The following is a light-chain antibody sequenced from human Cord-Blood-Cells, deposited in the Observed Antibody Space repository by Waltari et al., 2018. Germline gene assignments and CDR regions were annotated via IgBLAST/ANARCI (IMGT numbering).Light chain of an antibody. CDR3: QQYNNWPFT. Sequence: EIVMTQSPATLSVSPGERATLSCRASQSVSSNLAWYQQKPGQAPRLLIYGASTRATGIPARFSGRGSGTEVTLTISSLQSEDFAVYYCQQYNNWPFTFGPGTKVDIK. CDR1: QSVSSN. V-gene: IGKV3-15*01. J-gene: IGKJ3*01. CDR2: GAS.